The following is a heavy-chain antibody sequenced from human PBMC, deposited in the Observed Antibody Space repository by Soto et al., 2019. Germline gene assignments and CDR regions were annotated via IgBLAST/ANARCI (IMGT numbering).Heavy chain of an antibody. D-gene: IGHD3-16*02. V-gene: IGHV3-23*01. CDR1: GFTFSSYA. CDR3: AKDPRMITFGGVIRFDY. J-gene: IGHJ4*02. CDR2: ISGSGGST. Sequence: GGSLRLSCAASGFTFSSYAMSWVRQAPGKGLEWVSAISGSGGSTYYADSVKGRFTISRDNSKNTLYLQMNSLRAEDTAVYYCAKDPRMITFGGVIRFDYWGQGTLVTVSS.